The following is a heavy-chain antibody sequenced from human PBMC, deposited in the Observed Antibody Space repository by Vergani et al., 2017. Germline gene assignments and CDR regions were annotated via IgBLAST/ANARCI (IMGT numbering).Heavy chain of an antibody. V-gene: IGHV4-4*02. J-gene: IGHJ4*02. CDR1: GGSISSSNW. Sequence: QVQLQESGPGLVKPSGTLSLTCAVSGGSISSSNWWSWVRQPPGKGLEWIGEIYQSGSTNYNPSLKSRVTISVDKSKNQFSLKLSSVTAADTAGYYCARMGVAVAGRKGNWFDYWGQGTLVTVSS. CDR2: IYQSGST. D-gene: IGHD6-19*01. CDR3: ARMGVAVAGRKGNWFDY.